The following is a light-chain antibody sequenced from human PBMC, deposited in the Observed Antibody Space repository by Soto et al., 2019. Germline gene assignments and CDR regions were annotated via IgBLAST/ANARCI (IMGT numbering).Light chain of an antibody. CDR2: GAS. CDR1: QSVNIN. Sequence: EIAMTQSPVTLSASPGERVTLSCRASQSVNINLAWYQQRPDQAPRVLIYGASNRASGIPDRFSGSGSGTDFTLTISSLEPDDFALYYCQKYKDWPPLTFGGGTRVEIK. CDR3: QKYKDWPPLT. J-gene: IGKJ4*01. V-gene: IGKV3D-15*01.